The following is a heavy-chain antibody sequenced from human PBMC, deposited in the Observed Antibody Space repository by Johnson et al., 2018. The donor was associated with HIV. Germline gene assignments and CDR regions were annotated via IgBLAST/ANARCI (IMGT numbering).Heavy chain of an antibody. CDR1: GFTFSNYA. CDR3: ARAELSAFDI. Sequence: QVQLVESGGGLVKPGGSLRLSCAASGFTFSNYAMHWVRQAPGKGLEWVAIIAYDGSSKYFADSVKGRFTISRDNSKNTLYLQMNSLRAEDTAVYYCARAELSAFDIWGQGTMVTVSS. D-gene: IGHD3-10*01. J-gene: IGHJ3*02. CDR2: IAYDGSSK. V-gene: IGHV3-30*04.